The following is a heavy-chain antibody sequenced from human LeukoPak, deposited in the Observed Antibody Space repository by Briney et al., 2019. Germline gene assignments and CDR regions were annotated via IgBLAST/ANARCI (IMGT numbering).Heavy chain of an antibody. D-gene: IGHD2-2*01. CDR2: ISGSGGRT. J-gene: IGHJ4*02. CDR3: AEDHDALVPAAQFDY. Sequence: PGGSLRLSCAASGFTFSSYAMSWVRQAPGKGLEWVSTISGSGGRTYYADSVKGRFTISRDNSNNTLSLQMTSLRAGDTAVYYCAEDHDALVPAAQFDYWGQGTLVTVSS. CDR1: GFTFSSYA. V-gene: IGHV3-23*01.